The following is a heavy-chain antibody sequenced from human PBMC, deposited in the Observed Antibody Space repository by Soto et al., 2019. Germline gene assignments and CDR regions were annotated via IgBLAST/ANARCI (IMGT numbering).Heavy chain of an antibody. CDR3: ARRVAVPGANIDY. CDR2: VYYTGST. J-gene: IGHJ4*02. Sequence: SETLSLTCIVSGGSISGSYWSRIRQSPGKGLEWLGYVYYTGSTNYSPSLRSRVSISVDTSKNEFSPRLSSVTAADTAVYFCARRVAVPGANIDYWGQGTQVTVYS. D-gene: IGHD6-19*01. V-gene: IGHV4-59*01. CDR1: GGSISGSY.